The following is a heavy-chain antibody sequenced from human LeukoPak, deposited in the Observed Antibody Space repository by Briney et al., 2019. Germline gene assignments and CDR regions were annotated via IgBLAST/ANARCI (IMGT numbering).Heavy chain of an antibody. Sequence: GGSLRLSCAASGFTFSTYAMNWVRQAPGKGLEWVAVISYDGRQNYYADSVKGRFTISRDNAKNSLYLQLNSLRAEDTAVYYCARELGGDLGEAFDIWGQGTMVTVSS. V-gene: IGHV3-30*04. CDR3: ARELGGDLGEAFDI. D-gene: IGHD1-26*01. CDR2: ISYDGRQN. J-gene: IGHJ3*02. CDR1: GFTFSTYA.